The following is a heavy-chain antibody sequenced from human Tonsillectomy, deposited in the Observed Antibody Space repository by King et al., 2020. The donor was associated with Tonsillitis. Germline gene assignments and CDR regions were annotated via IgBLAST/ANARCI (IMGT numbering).Heavy chain of an antibody. J-gene: IGHJ6*02. V-gene: IGHV3-30*18. Sequence: VQLVESGGGVVQPGRSLRLSCAASGFTFSSYGMHWVRQAPGKGLEWVAVISYDGSNKYYADSVKGRFTISRDNSKNTLYLQMNSLRAEDTAVYYCAKDKLPLVGATTPYYDGMDVWGQGTTVTVSS. CDR2: ISYDGSNK. CDR1: GFTFSSYG. D-gene: IGHD1-26*01. CDR3: AKDKLPLVGATTPYYDGMDV.